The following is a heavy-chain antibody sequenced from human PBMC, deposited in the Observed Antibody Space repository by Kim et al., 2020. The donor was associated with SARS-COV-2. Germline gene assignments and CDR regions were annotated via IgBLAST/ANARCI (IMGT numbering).Heavy chain of an antibody. D-gene: IGHD2-8*01. Sequence: ADSGKGRFTISRDDSKDTIFLQMNSLRAEDTAVYYCAKPYCTNDTCYSTDSWCQGTLVTVSS. CDR3: AKPYCTNDTCYSTDS. J-gene: IGHJ4*02. V-gene: IGHV3-23*01.